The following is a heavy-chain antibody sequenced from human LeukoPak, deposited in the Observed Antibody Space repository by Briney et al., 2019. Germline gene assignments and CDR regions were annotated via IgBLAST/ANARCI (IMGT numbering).Heavy chain of an antibody. D-gene: IGHD3-22*01. V-gene: IGHV3-23*01. CDR2: ISGSGSST. Sequence: GGSLRLSCAASGFPFSAYAMNWVRQAPGKGLEWASGISGSGSSTYYADSVKGRFTISRDNSKNTLYLQMNSLRAEDTAVYYCAKEVSVAIEIFDYWGQGTLVTVSS. CDR1: GFPFSAYA. J-gene: IGHJ4*02. CDR3: AKEVSVAIEIFDY.